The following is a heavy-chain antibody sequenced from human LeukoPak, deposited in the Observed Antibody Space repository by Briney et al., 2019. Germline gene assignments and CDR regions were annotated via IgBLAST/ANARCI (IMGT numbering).Heavy chain of an antibody. D-gene: IGHD3-3*01. CDR2: INPNSGGT. V-gene: IGHV1-2*02. CDR1: GYTFTGYY. J-gene: IGHJ4*02. Sequence: ASVKVSCKASGYTFTGYYMHWVRQAPGQRLEWMGWINPNSGGTNYAQKFQGRVTMTRDTSISTAYMELSRLRPDDTAVYYCARGGITIFGVVILFDYWGQGTLVTVSS. CDR3: ARGGITIFGVVILFDY.